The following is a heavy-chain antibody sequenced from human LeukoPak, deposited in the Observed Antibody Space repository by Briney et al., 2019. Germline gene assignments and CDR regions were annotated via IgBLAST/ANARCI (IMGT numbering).Heavy chain of an antibody. D-gene: IGHD3-3*01. CDR2: ISWNSGNI. CDR3: AKGSSYDFWSGYPDY. CDR1: GVIFDDYA. J-gene: IGHJ4*02. V-gene: IGHV3-9*01. Sequence: SLRLSCAASGVIFDDYAMHWVRQAPGKGLEWVSGISWNSGNIGYADSVKGRFTISRDNAKNSLYLQMNSLRAEDTALYYCAKGSSYDFWSGYPDYWGQGTLVTVSS.